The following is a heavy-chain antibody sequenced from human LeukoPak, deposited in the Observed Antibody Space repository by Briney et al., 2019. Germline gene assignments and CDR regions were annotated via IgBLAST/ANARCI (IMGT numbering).Heavy chain of an antibody. Sequence: PGGSLRLSCAASGFTFSSYWMHWVRQAPGKGLVWVSRINGDGSDTNYADSVKGRFTISRDNAKNTVYLQMNSLRVEDTAVNYCRCHASSWFLDYWGQGTLVTVSS. CDR1: GFTFSSYW. V-gene: IGHV3-74*01. D-gene: IGHD6-13*01. CDR3: RCHASSWFLDY. CDR2: INGDGSDT. J-gene: IGHJ4*02.